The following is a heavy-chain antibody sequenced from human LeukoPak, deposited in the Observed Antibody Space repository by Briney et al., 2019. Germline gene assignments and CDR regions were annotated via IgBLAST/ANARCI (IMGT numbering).Heavy chain of an antibody. D-gene: IGHD3-22*01. CDR2: ITSSNSYT. CDR1: GFTFSDYY. Sequence: GGSLRLSCAASGFTFSDYYMSWIRQAPGKGLEWVSYITSSNSYTNYADSVKGRFTISRDNAKNSLYLQTNILKAEDTAVYYCARDGYDSSGFDLGFDYWGQGTLVTVSS. J-gene: IGHJ4*02. CDR3: ARDGYDSSGFDLGFDY. V-gene: IGHV3-11*06.